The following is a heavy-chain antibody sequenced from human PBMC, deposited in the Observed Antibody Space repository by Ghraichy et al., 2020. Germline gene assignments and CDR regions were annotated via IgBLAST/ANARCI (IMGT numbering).Heavy chain of an antibody. CDR2: IKQDGSEK. J-gene: IGHJ4*02. CDR1: GFTFSSYW. CDR3: ARATYYYDSSGYFDY. Sequence: GESLNISCAASGFTFSSYWMSWVRQAPGKGLEWVANIKQDGSEKYYVDSVKGRFTISRDNAKNSLYLQMNSLRAEDTAVYYCARATYYYDSSGYFDYWGQGTLVTVSS. D-gene: IGHD3-22*01. V-gene: IGHV3-7*03.